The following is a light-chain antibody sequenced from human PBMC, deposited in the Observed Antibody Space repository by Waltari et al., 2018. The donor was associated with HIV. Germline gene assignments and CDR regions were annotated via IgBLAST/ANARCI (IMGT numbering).Light chain of an antibody. CDR1: NSDVGTYDL. V-gene: IGLV2-23*03. Sequence: QSALTQPASVSGSPGQSITISCTGTNSDVGTYDLVSWYQHHPGKAPKLIIYEGNKRPSGFSNRFSGAKSGNTASLTISGLQAEDEADYYCSSFAGTTSFFVLFGGGTKLTVL. J-gene: IGLJ2*01. CDR3: SSFAGTTSFFVL. CDR2: EGN.